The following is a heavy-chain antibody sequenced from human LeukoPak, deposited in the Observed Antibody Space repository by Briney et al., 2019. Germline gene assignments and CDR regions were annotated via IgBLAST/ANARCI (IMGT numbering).Heavy chain of an antibody. CDR3: SKDRGVFGVAYSLDY. Sequence: GGSLRLSCAASGFTVSSNYMSWVRQAPGKGLEWVSVIYSGGSTYYADSVKGRFTISRDNSKNTLYLQMNSLRAEDTAVYYCSKDRGVFGVAYSLDYWGQGTLVTVSS. D-gene: IGHD3-3*01. CDR1: GFTVSSNY. CDR2: IYSGGST. V-gene: IGHV3-53*01. J-gene: IGHJ4*02.